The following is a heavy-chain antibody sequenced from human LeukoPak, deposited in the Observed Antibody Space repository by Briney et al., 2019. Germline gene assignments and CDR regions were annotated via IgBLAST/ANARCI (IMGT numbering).Heavy chain of an antibody. V-gene: IGHV3-66*02. Sequence: PGGSLRLSCAASGFTVSSNYMSWVRQAPGKGLEWVSVIYSGGSTYYADSVKGRFTISRDNSKNTLYLQMNSLRAEDTAVYYCAREEIFGVDHRYYMDVWGKGTTVTVSS. J-gene: IGHJ6*03. CDR2: IYSGGST. CDR1: GFTVSSNY. CDR3: AREEIFGVDHRYYMDV. D-gene: IGHD3-3*01.